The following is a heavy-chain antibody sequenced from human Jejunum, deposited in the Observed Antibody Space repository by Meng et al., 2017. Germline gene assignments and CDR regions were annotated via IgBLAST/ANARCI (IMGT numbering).Heavy chain of an antibody. V-gene: IGHV6-1*01. J-gene: IGHJ4*02. D-gene: IGHD2-8*01. CDR1: GDSVTSNTAA. CDR2: TYHRSKWYN. CDR3: ARGNHGVYVAKFEY. Sequence: SETLSLTCAISGDSVTSNTAAWNWIRQSPSRGLERLGRTYHRSKWYNDYAVSVQSRITINPDTSKNQFSLQLTSVTPEDTAVYFCARGNHGVYVAKFEYWGQGTLVTVSS.